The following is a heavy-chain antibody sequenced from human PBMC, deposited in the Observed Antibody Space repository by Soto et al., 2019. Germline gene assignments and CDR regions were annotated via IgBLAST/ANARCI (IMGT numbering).Heavy chain of an antibody. D-gene: IGHD3-22*01. CDR2: IYTSDVT. CDR1: GGSISNYQ. Sequence: SETLSLTCTVSGGSISNYQCSWIRQPAGKGLEWIGRIYTSDVTNYNPSLKSRVTMSVDTSKNQFSLKLSSVTAADTAVYYCARGPYYDSSGYYHPLDSWGQGTLVTVSS. J-gene: IGHJ4*02. CDR3: ARGPYYDSSGYYHPLDS. V-gene: IGHV4-4*07.